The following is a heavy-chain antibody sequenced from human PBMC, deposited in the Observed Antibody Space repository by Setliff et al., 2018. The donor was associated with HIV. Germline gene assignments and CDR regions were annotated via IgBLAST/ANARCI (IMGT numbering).Heavy chain of an antibody. D-gene: IGHD6-19*01. CDR1: GASLSSFY. J-gene: IGHJ4*02. CDR2: IYSSVGT. V-gene: IGHV4-4*09. Sequence: PSETLSLTCTVSGASLSSFYWSWIRQPPGKGLEWLGYIYSSVGTNYSPSLEGRITISLDTSKSHFSLKLPSVTAADTAIYFCAGGGQWRPAYWGLGTLVTGSS. CDR3: AGGGQWRPAY.